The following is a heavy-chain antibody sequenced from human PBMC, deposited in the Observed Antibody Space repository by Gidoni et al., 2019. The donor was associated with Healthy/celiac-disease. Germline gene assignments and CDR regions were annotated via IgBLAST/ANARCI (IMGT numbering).Heavy chain of an antibody. CDR2: ISGSGGST. CDR1: GFTFSSYA. Sequence: VQLLASGGGLVQPGGSLRLSCAASGFTFSSYAMSWVRQAPGKGLGGDSAISGSGGSTYYADSVKGRFTISRDNSKNTLYLQMNSLRAEDTAVYYCAKERRDGFTFDYWGQGTLVTVSS. J-gene: IGHJ4*02. V-gene: IGHV3-23*01. CDR3: AKERRDGFTFDY. D-gene: IGHD5-12*01.